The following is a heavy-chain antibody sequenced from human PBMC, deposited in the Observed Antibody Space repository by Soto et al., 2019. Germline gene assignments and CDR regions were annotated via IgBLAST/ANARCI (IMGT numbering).Heavy chain of an antibody. CDR1: GYTFTSYA. D-gene: IGHD6-13*01. V-gene: IGHV1-3*01. CDR3: ARGRFVQQVDY. J-gene: IGHJ4*02. CDR2: INAGNGNT. Sequence: QVQLVQSGAEVKKPGASVKVSCKASGYTFTSYAMHWVRQAPGQRLEWMGWINAGNGNTKYSEKFQGRVTITRDTSASTAYMELSSLRSEDTAVYYCARGRFVQQVDYWGQGTLVTVSS.